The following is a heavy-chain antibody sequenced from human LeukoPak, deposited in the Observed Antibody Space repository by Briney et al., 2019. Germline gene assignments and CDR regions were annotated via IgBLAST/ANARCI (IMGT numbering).Heavy chain of an antibody. V-gene: IGHV3-30-3*01. CDR3: ERDRSSTAYYYYYYGMDV. J-gene: IGHJ6*02. CDR1: GFTFSSYD. Sequence: GGSLRLSCAASGFTFSSYDMHWVRQAPGKGLEWVAVISYDGSNKYYADSVKGRFTISRDNSKNTLYLQMNSLRAEGTAVYYCERDRSSTAYYYYYYGMDVWGQGTTVTVSS. CDR2: ISYDGSNK. D-gene: IGHD2-2*01.